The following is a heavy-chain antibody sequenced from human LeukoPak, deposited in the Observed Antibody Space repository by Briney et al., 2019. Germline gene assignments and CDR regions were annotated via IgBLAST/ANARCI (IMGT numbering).Heavy chain of an antibody. D-gene: IGHD6-6*01. J-gene: IGHJ4*02. CDR3: ARHDAGIAARPFDN. V-gene: IGHV4-4*09. Sequence: PSETLSLTCTVSGGSISTYYWSWIRRPPGKGLEWIAYIHASGPTNYNPSLKSRISISVDKSKNQFSLKLSSVAAADTAVYYCARHDAGIAARPFDNWGQGTLVTVSS. CDR2: IHASGPT. CDR1: GGSISTYY.